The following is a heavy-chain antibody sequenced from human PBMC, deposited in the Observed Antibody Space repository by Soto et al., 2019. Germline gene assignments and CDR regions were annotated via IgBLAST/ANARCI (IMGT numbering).Heavy chain of an antibody. CDR2: ISAYNGNT. CDR1: GYTFTSYG. V-gene: IGHV1-18*01. Sequence: ASVKVSCKASGYTFTSYGISWVRQAPGQGLEWMGWISAYNGNTNYAQKLQGRVTMTTDTSTSTAYMELRSLRSEDTAVYYCAREGLVLVPTTVNVLHYYGVDVWGQGTTVTVSS. CDR3: AREGLVLVPTTVNVLHYYGVDV. D-gene: IGHD2-2*01. J-gene: IGHJ6*02.